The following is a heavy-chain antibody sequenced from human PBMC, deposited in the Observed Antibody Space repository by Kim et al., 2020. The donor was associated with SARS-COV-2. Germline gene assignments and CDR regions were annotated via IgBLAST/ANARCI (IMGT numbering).Heavy chain of an antibody. V-gene: IGHV1-2*02. J-gene: IGHJ3*02. Sequence: AQKFQGRVTMTRDTSISTAYMELSRLRSDDTAVYYCARPSKTGLGPYFDIWGQGTMVTVSS. D-gene: IGHD7-27*01. CDR3: ARPSKTGLGPYFDI.